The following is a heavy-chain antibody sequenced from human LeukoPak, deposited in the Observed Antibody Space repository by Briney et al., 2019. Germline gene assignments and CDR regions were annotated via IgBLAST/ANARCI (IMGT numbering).Heavy chain of an antibody. V-gene: IGHV3-23*01. CDR3: TRCPRDNCRGGFDY. CDR1: GFTFSNNA. Sequence: GGSLRLPCSPSGFTFSNNAMTWVRQAPGEGLEWVSSINDRGTHTYYTDSVRGRFTISRDNSKNRLFLQMDSLRAEDTAFYYCTRCPRDNCRGGFDYWGQGALVTVSS. CDR2: INDRGTHT. D-gene: IGHD1-1*01. J-gene: IGHJ4*02.